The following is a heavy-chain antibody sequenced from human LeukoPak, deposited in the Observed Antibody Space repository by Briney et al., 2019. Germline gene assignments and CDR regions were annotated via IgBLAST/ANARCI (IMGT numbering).Heavy chain of an antibody. CDR3: ARRGDGYNL. Sequence: SETLSLTCAVYGGSFSGYYWSWIRQPPGKGLEWIGEINHSGSTNYNPSLKSRVTISVDTSKNQFSLKLSSVTAADTAVYYCARRGDGYNLWGQGTLVTVSS. V-gene: IGHV4-34*01. J-gene: IGHJ4*02. CDR1: GGSFSGYY. D-gene: IGHD5-24*01. CDR2: INHSGST.